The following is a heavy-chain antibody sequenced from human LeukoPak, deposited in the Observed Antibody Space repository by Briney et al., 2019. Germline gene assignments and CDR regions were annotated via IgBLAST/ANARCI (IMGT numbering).Heavy chain of an antibody. D-gene: IGHD3-22*01. J-gene: IGHJ2*01. V-gene: IGHV3-48*01. CDR1: GFTFSSYS. CDR3: ARGSMIIVVDWYFDL. Sequence: GGSLRLSCAASGFTFSSYSMNWVRQAPGKGLEWVSFISSSGTTYYADSVKGRFTISRDNAKSSVYLQLNSLRGEDTAVYYCARGSMIIVVDWYFDLWGRGTLVTVSS. CDR2: ISSSGTT.